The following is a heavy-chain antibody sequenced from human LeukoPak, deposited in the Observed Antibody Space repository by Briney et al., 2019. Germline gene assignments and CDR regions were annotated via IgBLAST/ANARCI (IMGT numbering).Heavy chain of an antibody. D-gene: IGHD3-22*01. J-gene: IGHJ4*02. Sequence: LETLSLTCTVSGDSINSLDLWSWVRQPPGKGLEWIGEMYLSGTTHSNPSVKSRVTISIDKSKNQFFLNLSSVTAADTAVYYCAGLVGRYSSGLYYYYFDYWGQGTLVTVSS. V-gene: IGHV4-4*02. CDR2: MYLSGTT. CDR1: GDSINSLDL. CDR3: AGLVGRYSSGLYYYYFDY.